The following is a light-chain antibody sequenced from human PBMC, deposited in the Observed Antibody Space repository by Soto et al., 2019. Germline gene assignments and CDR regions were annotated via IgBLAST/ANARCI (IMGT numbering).Light chain of an antibody. CDR3: CSYAGSSTLV. V-gene: IGLV2-23*01. J-gene: IGLJ2*01. Sequence: QSVMTQPALVSGSPGQSITISCTGTSSDVGSYNLVSWYQQHPGKAPKLMIYEGSKRPSGVSNRFSGSKSGNTASLTISGLQAEDEADYYCCSYAGSSTLVFGGGTKVTVL. CDR2: EGS. CDR1: SSDVGSYNL.